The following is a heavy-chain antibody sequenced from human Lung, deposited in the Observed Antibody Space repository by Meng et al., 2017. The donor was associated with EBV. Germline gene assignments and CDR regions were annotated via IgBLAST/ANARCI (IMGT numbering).Heavy chain of an antibody. Sequence: LVQVGEDVKRPVASVKVSCDAFGYSFTRYDSHWVRQGTGQGLECMGRMNPNNGTTGYAQKFQGRVTMTRNISKSTAYMDLSRLRSEDTAVYYCATGVADFEYWGQGTLVTVSS. J-gene: IGHJ4*02. D-gene: IGHD6-19*01. CDR2: MNPNNGTT. CDR1: GYSFTRYD. CDR3: ATGVADFEY. V-gene: IGHV1-8*01.